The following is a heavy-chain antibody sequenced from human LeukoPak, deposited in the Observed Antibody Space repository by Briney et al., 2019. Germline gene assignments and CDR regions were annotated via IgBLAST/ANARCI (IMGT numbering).Heavy chain of an antibody. CDR2: INHSGST. Sequence: SETLSLTCAVYGGSFSGYYWSWIRQPPGKGLEWIGEINHSGSTNYNPSLKSRVTISVDTSKNQFSLKLSSVTAADTAVYYCARVILRFLEWSSPHAFDIWGQGTMVTVSP. D-gene: IGHD3-3*01. CDR1: GGSFSGYY. V-gene: IGHV4-34*01. CDR3: ARVILRFLEWSSPHAFDI. J-gene: IGHJ3*02.